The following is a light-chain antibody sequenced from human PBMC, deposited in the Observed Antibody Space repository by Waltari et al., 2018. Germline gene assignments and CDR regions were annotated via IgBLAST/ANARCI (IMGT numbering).Light chain of an antibody. CDR3: QQLKSYPLT. J-gene: IGKJ4*02. CDR1: QGISSY. V-gene: IGKV1-9*01. CDR2: AAS. Sequence: IQLTQSPSSLSASVGDRVTITCRASQGISSYVAWYQQKPGKAPNLLIYAASTLQSGVPSRFSGSGSGTDFTLTISSLQPEDFAAYDCQQLKSYPLTVGGGAKVEIK.